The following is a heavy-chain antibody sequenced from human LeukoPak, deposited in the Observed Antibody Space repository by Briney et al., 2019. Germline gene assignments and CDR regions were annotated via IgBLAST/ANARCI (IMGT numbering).Heavy chain of an antibody. J-gene: IGHJ4*02. V-gene: IGHV3-33*01. CDR1: GFTFSSYG. CDR2: IWYDGINK. D-gene: IGHD6-13*01. Sequence: GGSLRLSCAASGFTFSSYGMHWVRQAPGKGLEGVAVIWYDGINKFHADSVKGRFTISRDNSKNTVYLQMNSLIAEDTAVYYCTRERKSGIAAFDYWGQGTLVTVSS. CDR3: TRERKSGIAAFDY.